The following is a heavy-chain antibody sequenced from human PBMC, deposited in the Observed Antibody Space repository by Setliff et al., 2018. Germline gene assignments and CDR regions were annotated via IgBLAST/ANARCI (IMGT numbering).Heavy chain of an antibody. J-gene: IGHJ6*02. D-gene: IGHD2-15*01. CDR1: GGTFSSYA. CDR3: ARAAPLGYCSGGSCFRPPYYYYYGMDV. Sequence: ASVKVSCKASGGTFSSYAISWVRQAPGQGLEWMGGIIPILGIANYAQKFQGRVTITADKSTSTAYMEPSSLRSEDTAVYYCARAAPLGYCSGGSCFRPPYYYYYGMDVWGQGTTVTVSS. V-gene: IGHV1-69*10. CDR2: IIPILGIA.